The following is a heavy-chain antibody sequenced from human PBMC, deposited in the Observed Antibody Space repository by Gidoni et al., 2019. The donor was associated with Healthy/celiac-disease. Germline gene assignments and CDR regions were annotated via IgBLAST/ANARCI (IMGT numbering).Heavy chain of an antibody. V-gene: IGHV3-48*03. Sequence: EVQLVESGGGLVQPGGSLRLSCAASGFTFSSYEMNWVRQAPGKGLEWVSYISSSGSTIYYADSVKGRFTISRDNAQNSLYLQMNSLRAEDTAVYYCASIIKKQQLTVWGQGTLVTVSS. J-gene: IGHJ4*02. CDR1: GFTFSSYE. CDR2: ISSSGSTI. D-gene: IGHD6-13*01. CDR3: ASIIKKQQLTV.